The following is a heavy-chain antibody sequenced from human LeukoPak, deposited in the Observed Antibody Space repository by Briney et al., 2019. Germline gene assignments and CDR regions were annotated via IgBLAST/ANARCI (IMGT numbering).Heavy chain of an antibody. Sequence: GGSLMLSCAASGFTFSSYEMNWVRQAPGKGLEWVSYISSSGSTIYYADSVKGRFTISRDNAKNSLSLQMNSLRAEDTAVYYCARPADHYYYGMDVWGQGTTVTVSS. V-gene: IGHV3-48*03. CDR3: ARPADHYYYGMDV. J-gene: IGHJ6*02. CDR2: ISSSGSTI. CDR1: GFTFSSYE.